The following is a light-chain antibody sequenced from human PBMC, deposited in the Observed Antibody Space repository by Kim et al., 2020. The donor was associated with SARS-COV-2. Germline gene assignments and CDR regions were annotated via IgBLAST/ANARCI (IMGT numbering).Light chain of an antibody. CDR3: QRSYSNPPFT. V-gene: IGKV1-39*01. Sequence: DIQMTQSPSSLSASVGDRVTITCRSSQSISSYLNWYQQKPGKAPKLLIYAASSLQSGVPSRFSGSGSGTDFTLTISSLQPEDFATYYCQRSYSNPPFTFGPGTKVDIK. CDR2: AAS. CDR1: QSISSY. J-gene: IGKJ3*01.